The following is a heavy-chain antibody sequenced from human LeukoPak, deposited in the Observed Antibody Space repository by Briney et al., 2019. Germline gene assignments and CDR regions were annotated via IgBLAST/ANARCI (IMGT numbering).Heavy chain of an antibody. V-gene: IGHV3-30*02. CDR1: GFTFSSYA. CDR3: AKGVPGIAVAGTDH. Sequence: GGSLRLSCAASGFTFSSYAMSWVRQAPGKGLEWVAFIRYDGSNKYYADSVKGRFTISRDNSKNTLYLQMNSLRAEDTAVYYCAKGVPGIAVAGTDHWGQGTLVTVSS. CDR2: IRYDGSNK. J-gene: IGHJ4*02. D-gene: IGHD6-19*01.